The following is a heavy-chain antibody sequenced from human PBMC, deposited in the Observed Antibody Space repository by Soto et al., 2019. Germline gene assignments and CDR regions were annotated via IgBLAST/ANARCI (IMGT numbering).Heavy chain of an antibody. D-gene: IGHD4-17*01. V-gene: IGHV4-39*01. Sequence: SETLSLTCTVSGGSISSSSYYWGWIRQPPGKGLEWIGSIYYSGSTYYNPSLKSRVTISVDTSKNQFSLKLSSVTAADTAVYYCARQRYGDYPLVWFDPWGQGTLVTVSS. CDR3: ARQRYGDYPLVWFDP. CDR1: GGSISSSSYY. J-gene: IGHJ5*02. CDR2: IYYSGST.